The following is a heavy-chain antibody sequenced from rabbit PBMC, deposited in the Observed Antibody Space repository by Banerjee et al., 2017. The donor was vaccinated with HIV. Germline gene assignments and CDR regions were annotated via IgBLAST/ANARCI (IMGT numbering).Heavy chain of an antibody. J-gene: IGHJ4*01. CDR3: ARGGVGDAGYAAMPL. CDR2: IDGGSGGTT. CDR1: GFSFSSDYY. V-gene: IGHV1S40*01. D-gene: IGHD3-3*01. Sequence: QSLEESGGDLVKPGASLTLTCTASGFSFSSDYYMCWVRQAPGKGLEWIACIDGGSGGTTYYASWAKGRFTISKTSSTTVTLQMTSLTAADTATYFCARGGVGDAGYAAMPLWGPGTLVTVS.